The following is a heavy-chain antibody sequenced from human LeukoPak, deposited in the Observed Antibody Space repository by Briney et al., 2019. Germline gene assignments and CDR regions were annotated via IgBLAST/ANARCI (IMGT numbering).Heavy chain of an antibody. D-gene: IGHD3-10*01. CDR1: GFTFSSYW. V-gene: IGHV3-74*01. CDR2: INSDGSST. CDR3: AKVAKYYYGPETYYFFEQ. J-gene: IGHJ4*02. Sequence: GGSLRLSCAASGFTFSSYWMHWVRQAPGKGLVWVSRINSDGSSTRYADSVKGRFTISRDYAKNSLYLQMNSLRVEDTAVHYCAKVAKYYYGPETYYFFEQWGQGTPVTASS.